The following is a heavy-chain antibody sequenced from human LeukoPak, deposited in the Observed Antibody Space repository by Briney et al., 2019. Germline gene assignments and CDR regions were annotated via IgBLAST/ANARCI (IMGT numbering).Heavy chain of an antibody. V-gene: IGHV4-34*01. CDR1: GGSFSGYY. CDR3: ARGLSRPWFDP. J-gene: IGHJ5*02. Sequence: PSETLSLTCAVYGGSFSGYYWSWIRQPPGKGLEWVGEINHSGSTNYNPSLKSRVTISVDTSKNQFSLKLSSVTAADTAVYYCARGLSRPWFDPWGQGTLVTVSS. CDR2: INHSGST.